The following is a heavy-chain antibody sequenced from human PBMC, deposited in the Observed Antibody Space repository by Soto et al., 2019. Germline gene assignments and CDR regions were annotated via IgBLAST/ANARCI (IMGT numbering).Heavy chain of an antibody. CDR1: GDTFTTYD. J-gene: IGHJ4*02. V-gene: IGHV1-8*01. D-gene: IGHD3-10*01. Sequence: VQLVQSGAEVRKPGASVKVSCKASGDTFTTYDINWVRQATGHGLEWMGWINPNSGNIGYAQRFQGRVTMTRDTAIRTAYMEVSSLRSDDTAVYYCARGRASGSYYLLDYWGQVTLVTVSS. CDR3: ARGRASGSYYLLDY. CDR2: INPNSGNI.